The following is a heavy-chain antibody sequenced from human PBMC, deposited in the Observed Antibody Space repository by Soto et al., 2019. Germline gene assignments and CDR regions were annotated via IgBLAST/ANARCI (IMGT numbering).Heavy chain of an antibody. Sequence: GGSLRLSCAASGFTFSSYSMNWVRQAPGKGLEWVSSISSSSSYIYYADSVKGRFTISRDNAKNSLYLQMNSLRAEDTAVYYCARVDPGFVGVVIWALDYWGQGTLVTVSS. D-gene: IGHD3-3*01. CDR3: ARVDPGFVGVVIWALDY. CDR1: GFTFSSYS. J-gene: IGHJ4*02. V-gene: IGHV3-21*01. CDR2: ISSSSSYI.